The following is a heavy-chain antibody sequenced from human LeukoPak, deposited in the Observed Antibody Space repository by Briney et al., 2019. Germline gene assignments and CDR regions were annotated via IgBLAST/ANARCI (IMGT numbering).Heavy chain of an antibody. D-gene: IGHD3-10*01. CDR2: TTDTGGTT. CDR1: GFTFTRNT. CDR3: VKDLSGTYSFDY. V-gene: IGHV3-64D*06. Sequence: PGGSLRLSRSASGFTFTRNTMHWVRQAPGEGLEYVSGTTDTGGTTYYAYSVKGRFTISRDNSRNTLYLQVNSLRVEDTAVYYCVKDLSGTYSFDYWGQGTLVTASS. J-gene: IGHJ4*02.